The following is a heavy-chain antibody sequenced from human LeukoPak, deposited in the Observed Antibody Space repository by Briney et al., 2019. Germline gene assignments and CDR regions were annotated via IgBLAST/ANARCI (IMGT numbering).Heavy chain of an antibody. D-gene: IGHD1-26*01. Sequence: SETLSLTCTVSGGSISSSSYYWGWIRQPPGKGLEWIGSIYYSGSTYYNPSLKSRVPISVDTSKNQFSLKLSSVTAADTAVYYCARGGGSSYYYYYMDVWGKGTTATVSS. CDR2: IYYSGST. V-gene: IGHV4-39*07. J-gene: IGHJ6*03. CDR3: ARGGGSSYYYYYMDV. CDR1: GGSISSSSYY.